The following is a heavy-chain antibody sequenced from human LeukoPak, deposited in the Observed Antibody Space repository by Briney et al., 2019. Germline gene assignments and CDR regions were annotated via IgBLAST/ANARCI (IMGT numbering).Heavy chain of an antibody. Sequence: GGSLRLSCAVSGFTFSRYSMNWVRRAPGKGLQWVSSISSGSSYVYYSDSVKGRFTISRDNAKNSLFLQMNSLRAEDTAVYYCARGLDCGGDCYLAEGNAFDIWGQGTMVTVSS. D-gene: IGHD2-21*02. CDR2: ISSGSSYV. V-gene: IGHV3-21*01. CDR3: ARGLDCGGDCYLAEGNAFDI. CDR1: GFTFSRYS. J-gene: IGHJ3*02.